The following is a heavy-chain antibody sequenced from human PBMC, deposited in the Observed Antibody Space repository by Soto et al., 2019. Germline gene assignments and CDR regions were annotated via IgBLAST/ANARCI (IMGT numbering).Heavy chain of an antibody. D-gene: IGHD2-21*02. V-gene: IGHV4-34*01. CDR2: INHSGST. J-gene: IGHJ4*02. CDR3: ARRPGGNSAIDY. Sequence: QVQLQQWGAGLLKPSETLSLTCAVYGGSFSGYYWSWIRQPPGKGLEWIGEINHSGSTNYNPSLKSRVTISVDTSKNQCSLKLSSVTAADTAVYYCARRPGGNSAIDYWGQGTLVTISS. CDR1: GGSFSGYY.